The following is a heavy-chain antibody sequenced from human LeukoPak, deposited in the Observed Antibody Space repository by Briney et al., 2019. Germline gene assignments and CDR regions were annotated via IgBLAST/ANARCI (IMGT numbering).Heavy chain of an antibody. J-gene: IGHJ4*02. CDR1: GFTLSSYW. V-gene: IGHV3-7*01. D-gene: IGHD5-12*01. CDR3: ARVTWINYFDY. Sequence: GGSLRLSCAASGFTLSSYWMSWVRQAPGKGLEWVANIKQDGSEKYCVDSVKGRFTISRDNAKNSLYLQMNSLRAEDTAVYYCARVTWINYFDYWGQGTLVTVSS. CDR2: IKQDGSEK.